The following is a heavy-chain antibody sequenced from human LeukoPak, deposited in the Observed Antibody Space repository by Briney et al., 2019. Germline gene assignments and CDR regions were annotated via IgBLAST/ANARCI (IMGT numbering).Heavy chain of an antibody. Sequence: AVSLRLFRAASGCTYSRYILNRVRQAPGKGLSGVSSISSSSSYIYYADSVKGRFTISRDNAKNTLFLQMNSLRAEDTAVYYCGRDGVPAAADYWGQGTLVTVSS. J-gene: IGHJ4*02. CDR1: GCTYSRYI. D-gene: IGHD2-2*01. V-gene: IGHV3-21*01. CDR2: ISSSSSYI. CDR3: GRDGVPAAADY.